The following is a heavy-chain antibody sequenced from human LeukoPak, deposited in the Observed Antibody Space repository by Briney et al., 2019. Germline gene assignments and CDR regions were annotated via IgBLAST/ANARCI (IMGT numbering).Heavy chain of an antibody. CDR3: AKGLRYSDN. J-gene: IGHJ4*02. V-gene: IGHV3-30*18. Sequence: GGSLRLSCAASGFTFSSYGMHWVRQAPGKGLEWVAVISYDGSNKYYADSVKGRFTISRDNSKNTLYLQMNSLRAEDTAVYYCAKGLRYSDNWGQGTLVAVSS. CDR2: ISYDGSNK. CDR1: GFTFSSYG. D-gene: IGHD3-9*01.